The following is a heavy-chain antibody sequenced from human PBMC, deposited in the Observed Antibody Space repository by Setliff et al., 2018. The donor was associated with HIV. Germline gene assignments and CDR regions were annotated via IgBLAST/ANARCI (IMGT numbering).Heavy chain of an antibody. CDR2: IYYSGST. CDR1: GGSISSNY. CDR3: ARGGYSSGWYGTFDI. D-gene: IGHD6-19*01. V-gene: IGHV4-59*01. Sequence: SETLSLTCTVSGGSISSNYWSWMRQPPGKGLEWIGHIYYSGSTNYNPSLKSRVTISVDTSRNQFSLNLSSVTAADTAVYYCARGGYSSGWYGTFDIWGQGTMVTVSS. J-gene: IGHJ3*02.